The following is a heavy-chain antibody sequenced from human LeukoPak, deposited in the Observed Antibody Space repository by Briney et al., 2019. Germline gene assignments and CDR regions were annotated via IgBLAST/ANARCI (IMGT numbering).Heavy chain of an antibody. CDR2: ISGSGGST. D-gene: IGHD6-19*01. J-gene: IGHJ4*02. Sequence: PGGSLRLSCAASGFTFSSYAMSWVRQAPGKGLEWVSAISGSGGSTYYADPVKGRFTISRDNSKNTLNLQMNSLRAEDTAVYYCANTVAGGSSFDYWGQGTLVTVSS. V-gene: IGHV3-23*01. CDR1: GFTFSSYA. CDR3: ANTVAGGSSFDY.